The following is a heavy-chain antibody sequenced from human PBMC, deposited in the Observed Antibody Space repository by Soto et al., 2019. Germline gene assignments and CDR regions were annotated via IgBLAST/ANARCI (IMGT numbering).Heavy chain of an antibody. J-gene: IGHJ5*02. CDR3: ARGRTIGTTAVMDP. CDR1: GDSVSSTSAA. V-gene: IGHV6-1*01. D-gene: IGHD1-1*01. Sequence: SQTLSLTCAISGDSVSSTSAAWNWIRQSPSGGLEWLGRTYYRSKWYNDYAVSVKSRITINPDTSRNQFSLQLNSVTPEDSAVYYCARGRTIGTTAVMDPWGQGTLVTVSS. CDR2: TYYRSKWYN.